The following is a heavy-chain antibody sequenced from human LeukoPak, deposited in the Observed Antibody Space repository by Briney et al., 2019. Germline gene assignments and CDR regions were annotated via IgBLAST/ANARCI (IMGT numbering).Heavy chain of an antibody. CDR2: ISSSSYYT. Sequence: PGGSLRLSCAASGVTFSDYYMNWIRQAPGKGLEWVSYISSSSYYTNYADSVKGRFTISRDNAKNSLYLQMNSLRAEDTAVYYCARGFQYCSSTSCYEDAFDIWGQGTMVTVSS. CDR3: ARGFQYCSSTSCYEDAFDI. CDR1: GVTFSDYY. D-gene: IGHD2-2*01. J-gene: IGHJ3*02. V-gene: IGHV3-11*05.